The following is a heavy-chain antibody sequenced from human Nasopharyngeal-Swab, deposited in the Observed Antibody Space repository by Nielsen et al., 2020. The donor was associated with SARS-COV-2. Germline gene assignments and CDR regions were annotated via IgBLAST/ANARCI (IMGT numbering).Heavy chain of an antibody. Sequence: SETLSLPCTVSGGSISSYYWSWIRQPPGKGLEWIGYIYYSGSTNYNPSLKSRVTISVDTSKNQFSLKLSSVTAADTAVYYCARLSSTHEITIFGVVIYPDAFDIWGQGTMVTVSS. CDR3: ARLSSTHEITIFGVVIYPDAFDI. CDR1: GGSISSYY. V-gene: IGHV4-59*08. J-gene: IGHJ3*02. D-gene: IGHD3-3*01. CDR2: IYYSGST.